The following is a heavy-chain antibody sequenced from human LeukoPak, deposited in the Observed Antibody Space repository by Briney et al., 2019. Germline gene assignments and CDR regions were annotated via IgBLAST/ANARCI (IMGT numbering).Heavy chain of an antibody. CDR3: AKAMAGRGTAYYTALGD. Sequence: GGSLRLSCAASGFTFSSYSMNWVRQAPGKGLEWVSSISSSSSYIYYADSVKGRFTISRDNAKNSLYLQMNSLRADDTAVYYCAKAMAGRGTAYYTALGDWGQGTLVTVSS. CDR2: ISSSSSYI. CDR1: GFTFSSYS. J-gene: IGHJ4*02. V-gene: IGHV3-21*04. D-gene: IGHD3/OR15-3a*01.